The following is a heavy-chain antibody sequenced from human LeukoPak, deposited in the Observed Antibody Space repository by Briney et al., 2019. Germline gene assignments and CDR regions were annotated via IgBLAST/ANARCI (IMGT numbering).Heavy chain of an antibody. V-gene: IGHV3-21*01. CDR1: GFTFSSYS. Sequence: TGGSLRLSCAASGFTFSSYSMNWVRQAPGKGLEWVSSISSSSSYIYYADSVEGRFTISRDNAKNSLYLQMNSLRAEDTAVYYCARGGIVATITGHLDYWGQGTLVTVSS. J-gene: IGHJ4*02. CDR3: ARGGIVATITGHLDY. D-gene: IGHD5-12*01. CDR2: ISSSSSYI.